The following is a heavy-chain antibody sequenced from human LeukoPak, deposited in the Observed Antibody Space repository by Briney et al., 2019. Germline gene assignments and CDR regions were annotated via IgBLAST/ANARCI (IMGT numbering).Heavy chain of an antibody. D-gene: IGHD6-13*01. Sequence: SETLSLTCTVSGGSISSSSSTYYWGWIRQPPGKGLEWIGSIHYSGSTYYNPSLKSRVTISVDTSKNQFSVKLSSVTAADTAVYYCARKGTVAPTGASHFDYWGQGTLVTVSS. V-gene: IGHV4-39*01. CDR3: ARKGTVAPTGASHFDY. CDR2: IHYSGST. CDR1: GGSISSSSSTYY. J-gene: IGHJ4*02.